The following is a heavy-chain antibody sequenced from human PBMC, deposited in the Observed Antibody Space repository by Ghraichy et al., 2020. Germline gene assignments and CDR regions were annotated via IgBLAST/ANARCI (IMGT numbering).Heavy chain of an antibody. D-gene: IGHD2-2*01. V-gene: IGHV3-48*03. CDR3: ARGLSVPAEIRGYYYHAMYS. CDR2: ITISIGAT. J-gene: IGHJ6*02. CDR1: DFSLNIYE. Sequence: GGSLRLYCSAFDFSLNIYEMNWVRQAPGKGLEWISHITISIGATYYADSVKGRFTIYREYANNSLTLQMSSLRGDDTAVYLCARGLSVPAEIRGYYYHAMYSWGQGTAVTVPS.